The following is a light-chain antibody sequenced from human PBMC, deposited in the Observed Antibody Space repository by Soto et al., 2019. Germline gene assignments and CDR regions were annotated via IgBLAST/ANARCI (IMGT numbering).Light chain of an antibody. CDR1: QSVNNY. J-gene: IGKJ2*01. CDR2: DAS. CDR3: QQRSNWYT. V-gene: IGKV3-11*01. Sequence: EIVLTQSPATLSLSPGERATLSCRASQSVNNYLAWYQQKPGQAPRLLIYDASNRATGTPARFSGSGSGTDFTLTSSRLAPEDFAVYYCQQRSNWYTFGQGTKLESK.